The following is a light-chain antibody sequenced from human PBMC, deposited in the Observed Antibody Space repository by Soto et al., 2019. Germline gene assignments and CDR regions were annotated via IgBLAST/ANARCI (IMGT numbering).Light chain of an antibody. J-gene: IGLJ3*02. CDR1: SSDVGDYEH. Sequence: QSALTQPPSVSGSPGQSVTISCTVTSSDVGDYEHVSWYQQAPGTAPKLIIFDVTNRPSGVPDRFSGSKSGNTPSLTIFGLQAEDEAEYYCSLYTSSSTWVFGGGTKLTVL. CDR2: DVT. CDR3: SLYTSSSTWV. V-gene: IGLV2-18*01.